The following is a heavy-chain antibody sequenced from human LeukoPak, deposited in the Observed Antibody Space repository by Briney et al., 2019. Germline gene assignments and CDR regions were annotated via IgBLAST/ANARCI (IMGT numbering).Heavy chain of an antibody. J-gene: IGHJ4*02. CDR3: ARREYYYDSSGYYSR. Sequence: SETLSLTCTVSGGSISSYYWSWIRQPPGKGLEWIGYIYYSGSTNYNPSLKSRVTISVDTSKNQFSLKLSSVTAADTAVYYCARREYYYDSSGYYSRWGQGTLVTVSS. CDR1: GGSISSYY. D-gene: IGHD3-22*01. V-gene: IGHV4-59*08. CDR2: IYYSGST.